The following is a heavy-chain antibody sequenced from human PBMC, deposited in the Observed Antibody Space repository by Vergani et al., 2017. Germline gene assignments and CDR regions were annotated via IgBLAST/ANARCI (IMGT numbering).Heavy chain of an antibody. V-gene: IGHV3-48*01. J-gene: IGHJ6*03. CDR2: ISSSSSTI. D-gene: IGHD3-3*01. CDR3: ARDSWGSTYYDFWSGYYLDHYYYMDV. CDR1: GFTFSSYS. Sequence: EVQLVESGGGLVQPGGSLRLSCAASGFTFSSYSMNWVRQAPGKGLEWVSYISSSSSTIYYADSVKGRFTISRDNAKNSLYLQMNSLRAEDTAVYYCARDSWGSTYYDFWSGYYLDHYYYMDVWGKGTTVTVSS.